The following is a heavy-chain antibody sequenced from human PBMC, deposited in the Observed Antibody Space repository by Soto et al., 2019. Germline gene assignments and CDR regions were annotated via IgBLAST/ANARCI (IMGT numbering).Heavy chain of an antibody. CDR1: GFTFNNYA. Sequence: VQLLESGGGMVQPGGSLRLACAASGFTFNNYAMTWVRQAPGKGLEWVSTISGVGTTTYYADSVKGRFTVSRDNSKNTLYLQLNSLRAEDTAVYYCARALFGVVVFDYWGQGTLVTVSS. CDR3: ARALFGVVVFDY. D-gene: IGHD3-3*01. V-gene: IGHV3-23*01. J-gene: IGHJ4*02. CDR2: ISGVGTTT.